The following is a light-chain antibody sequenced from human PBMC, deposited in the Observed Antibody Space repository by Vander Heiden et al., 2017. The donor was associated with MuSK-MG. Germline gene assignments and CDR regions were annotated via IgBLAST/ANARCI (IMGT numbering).Light chain of an antibody. J-gene: IGKJ3*01. Sequence: DIQMTQSPSSLSASVGDRVTITCRASQSISSYLNLYQQKPGKAPKLLIYAASSLQSGVPSRFSGSGSGTDFTLTISSLQPEDFATYYCQQNYSTPPFTFGHGTKVDIK. CDR2: AAS. CDR3: QQNYSTPPFT. CDR1: QSISSY. V-gene: IGKV1-39*01.